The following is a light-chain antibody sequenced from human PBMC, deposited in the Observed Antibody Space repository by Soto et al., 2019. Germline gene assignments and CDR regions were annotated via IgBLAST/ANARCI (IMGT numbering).Light chain of an antibody. V-gene: IGKV3-20*01. CDR2: NVY. CDR1: QSVNSGY. Sequence: EIVLTQSPGTLSLSPGERATLSCRASQSVNSGYIAWYQHKHGQAPRLLIYNVYARAIGIPDRFGGSGSETDFTLTISRLEPEDVAVYFCQQYDDGSPSTFGQGTKVEIK. J-gene: IGKJ2*01. CDR3: QQYDDGSPST.